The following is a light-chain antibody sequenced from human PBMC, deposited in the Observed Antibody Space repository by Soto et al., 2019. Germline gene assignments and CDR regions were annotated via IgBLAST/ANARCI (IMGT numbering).Light chain of an antibody. CDR3: QQYNNWPPYT. Sequence: EIVMTQSPATLSVSPGERATLSCRASQRVSRNLAWYQQKPGQAPRLLIYGASTRATGIPARFSGSGSETEFTLTISGLQSEDFAVYNCQQYNNWPPYTFGQGTKVDIK. J-gene: IGKJ2*01. CDR2: GAS. CDR1: QRVSRN. V-gene: IGKV3-15*01.